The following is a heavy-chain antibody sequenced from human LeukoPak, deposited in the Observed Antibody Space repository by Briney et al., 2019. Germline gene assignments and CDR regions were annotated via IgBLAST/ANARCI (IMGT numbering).Heavy chain of an antibody. Sequence: ASVKVSCKASGYTFTSYGISWVRQPPGQGLEWMGRISAYNGNTNYAQKLQGRVTMTTDTSTSTAYMELRSLRSDDTAVYYCARIGYSSSWGGGRYYFDYWGQGTLVTVSS. CDR1: GYTFTSYG. J-gene: IGHJ4*02. V-gene: IGHV1-18*01. CDR2: ISAYNGNT. CDR3: ARIGYSSSWGGGRYYFDY. D-gene: IGHD6-13*01.